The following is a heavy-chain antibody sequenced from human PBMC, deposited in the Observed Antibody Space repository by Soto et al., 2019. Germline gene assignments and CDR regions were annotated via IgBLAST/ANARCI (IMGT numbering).Heavy chain of an antibody. V-gene: IGHV1-3*01. J-gene: IGHJ6*02. CDR1: GYSFTKYG. CDR2: INPGNGDT. CDR3: ARTDCSSTSCYNYYYYGMDV. Sequence: QVPLVQSGTEVKKPGASVKVSCKTSGYSFTKYGLHWVRQAPGQRLEWMGWINPGNGDTKYSQKFQGRVTITRDTSATTAYMDLSSLRSEDSAVFYCARTDCSSTSCYNYYYYGMDVWGQGTTVTVSS. D-gene: IGHD2-2*01.